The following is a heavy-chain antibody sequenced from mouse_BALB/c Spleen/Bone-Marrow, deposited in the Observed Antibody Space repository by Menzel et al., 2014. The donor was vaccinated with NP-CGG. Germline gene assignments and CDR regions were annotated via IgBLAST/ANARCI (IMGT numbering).Heavy chain of an antibody. V-gene: IGHV1-82*01. D-gene: IGHD2-3*01. CDR1: GYAFSSSW. CDR2: IYPGDGDT. CDR3: ARSDGYRTMDY. Sequence: QVQLQQSGPELVKPGASVKISCKASGYAFSSSWMNWVKQRPGQDLEWIGRIYPGDGDTNYNGKFKGKATLTADKSSSTAYMQLSSLTSVDPAVYFCARSDGYRTMDYWGQGTSVTVSS. J-gene: IGHJ4*01.